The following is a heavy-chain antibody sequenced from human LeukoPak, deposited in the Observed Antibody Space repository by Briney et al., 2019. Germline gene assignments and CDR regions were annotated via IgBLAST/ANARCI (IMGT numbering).Heavy chain of an antibody. Sequence: GGSLRLSCAASGFTFSSHAMSWVRQAPGKGLEWVSAITSGSGSNVYYTDSLKGRFTISRDNSKNTLYPHMNSLRAEDTAVYYCARHGSWSFDYWGQGTLLTVSA. CDR1: GFTFSSHA. J-gene: IGHJ4*02. CDR2: ITSGSGSNV. D-gene: IGHD6-13*01. V-gene: IGHV3-23*01. CDR3: ARHGSWSFDY.